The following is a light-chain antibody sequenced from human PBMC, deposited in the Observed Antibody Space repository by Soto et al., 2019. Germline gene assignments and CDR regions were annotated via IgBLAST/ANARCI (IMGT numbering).Light chain of an antibody. CDR3: QQLNTFPVT. CDR2: ASS. Sequence: DIQLTQSPSFLSASVGDRVTISCRASQGISSYLAWYQQTPGKAPKLLIYASSTLQSGVPSRFSGSGSGTEFTLTIGSLQPEDFATYYSQQLNTFPVTFGQGTRLDI. CDR1: QGISSY. V-gene: IGKV1-9*01. J-gene: IGKJ5*01.